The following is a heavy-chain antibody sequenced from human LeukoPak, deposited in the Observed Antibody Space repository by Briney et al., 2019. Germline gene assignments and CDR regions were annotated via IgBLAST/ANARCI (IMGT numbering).Heavy chain of an antibody. CDR2: MSASSGNT. CDR1: GYTFTNYD. J-gene: IGHJ4*02. Sequence: GASVKVSCKASGYTFTNYDIIWVRQATGQGLEWLGWMSASSGNTGYAQKFQGRVSMTRATSISTAYLELSSLTFEDTAVYYCARTPPKGDIDYWGQGTLVTVSS. CDR3: ARTPPKGDIDY. V-gene: IGHV1-8*01. D-gene: IGHD2-21*02.